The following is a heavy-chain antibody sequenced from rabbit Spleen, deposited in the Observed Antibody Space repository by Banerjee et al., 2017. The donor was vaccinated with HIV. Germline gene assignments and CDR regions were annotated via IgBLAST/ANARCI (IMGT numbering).Heavy chain of an antibody. CDR1: GFSFSSRYY. D-gene: IGHD4-1*01. CDR3: ARETSSGCMNL. CDR2: IDAGSSGDT. J-gene: IGHJ4*01. Sequence: QSLEESGGDLVKPGASLTLTCTASGFSFSSRYYMNWVRQAPGKGLEWIACIDAGSSGDTYYASWAKGRFTISKTSSTTVTLQMTSLTAADTATYFCARETSSGCMNLWGQGTLVTVS. V-gene: IGHV1S40*01.